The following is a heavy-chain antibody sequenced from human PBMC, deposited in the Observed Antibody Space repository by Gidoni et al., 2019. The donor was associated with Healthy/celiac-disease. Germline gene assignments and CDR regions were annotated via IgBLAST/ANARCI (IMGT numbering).Heavy chain of an antibody. V-gene: IGHV3-49*05. Sequence: EVQLVESGGGLVKPGRSLRLSCTASGFTFGDYAMSWFRQAPGKGLGWVGFIRSKAYGGTTEYAASVKGRFTISRDDSKSIAYLQMNSLKTEDTAVYYCTKTKGWLQFSFDYWGQGTLVTVSS. J-gene: IGHJ4*02. CDR3: TKTKGWLQFSFDY. D-gene: IGHD5-12*01. CDR1: GFTFGDYA. CDR2: IRSKAYGGTT.